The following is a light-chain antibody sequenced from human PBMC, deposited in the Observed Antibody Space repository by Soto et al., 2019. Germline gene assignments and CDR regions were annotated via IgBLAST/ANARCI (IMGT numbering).Light chain of an antibody. CDR1: QSVLYSSNNKNY. J-gene: IGKJ1*01. CDR2: WAS. CDR3: QQYNSPTWT. V-gene: IGKV4-1*01. Sequence: DIVMTQSPDSLAVSLGERATINCKSSQSVLYSSNNKNYLAWYQQKPGQPPKLLIYWASTRESGVPDRFSGSGSGTDFTLTISSLQPDDFATYYCQQYNSPTWTFGQGTKVDIK.